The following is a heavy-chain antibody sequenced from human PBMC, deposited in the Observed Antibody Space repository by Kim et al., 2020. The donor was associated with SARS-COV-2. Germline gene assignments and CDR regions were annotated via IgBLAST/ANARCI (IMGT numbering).Heavy chain of an antibody. Sequence: PSLSSRVTISVDTSKNQFSLKLSSVTAADTPVYYCARHSIAAAGLNRFDPWGQGTLVTVSS. V-gene: IGHV4-39*01. J-gene: IGHJ5*02. D-gene: IGHD6-13*01. CDR3: ARHSIAAAGLNRFDP.